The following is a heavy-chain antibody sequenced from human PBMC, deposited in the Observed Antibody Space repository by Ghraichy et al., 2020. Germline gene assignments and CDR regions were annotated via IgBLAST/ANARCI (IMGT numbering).Heavy chain of an antibody. J-gene: IGHJ6*02. CDR3: ARDVSSSDDYYYYYGMDV. CDR1: GDSVSSNSAA. CDR2: TYYRSKWYN. Sequence: SQTLSLTCAISGDSVSSNSAAWNWIRQSPSRGLEWLGRTYYRSKWYNDYAVSVKSRITINPDTSKNQFSLQLNSVTPEDTAVYYCARDVSSSDDYYYYYGMDVWGQGTTVTVSS. V-gene: IGHV6-1*01. D-gene: IGHD6-6*01.